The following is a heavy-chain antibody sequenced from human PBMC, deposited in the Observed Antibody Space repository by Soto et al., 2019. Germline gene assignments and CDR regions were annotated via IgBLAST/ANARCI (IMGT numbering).Heavy chain of an antibody. CDR3: ARHGTYYYDSSAPRSRHRGTGYGMDV. J-gene: IGHJ6*02. D-gene: IGHD3-22*01. Sequence: GESLKISCKGSGYSFTSYWIGWVRQMPGKGLEWMGIIYPGDSDTRYSPSFQGQVTISADKSISTAYLQWSSLKASDTAMYYCARHGTYYYDSSAPRSRHRGTGYGMDVWGQGTTVTVSS. CDR1: GYSFTSYW. V-gene: IGHV5-51*01. CDR2: IYPGDSDT.